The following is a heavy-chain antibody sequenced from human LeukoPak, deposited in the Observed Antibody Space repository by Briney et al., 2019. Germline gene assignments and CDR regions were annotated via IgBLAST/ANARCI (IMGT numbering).Heavy chain of an antibody. D-gene: IGHD6-6*01. CDR1: GGSISSYY. V-gene: IGHV4-59*08. J-gene: IGHJ3*02. Sequence: KSSETLSLTCTVSGGSISSYYWSWIRQPPGKRLEWIGYIYHSGSTNYNSSLKSRVTIFVDPSKNQFSLRLSSVTAADTAVYYCARHRAYSYSSPFDIWGQGTMVTVSS. CDR3: ARHRAYSYSSPFDI. CDR2: IYHSGST.